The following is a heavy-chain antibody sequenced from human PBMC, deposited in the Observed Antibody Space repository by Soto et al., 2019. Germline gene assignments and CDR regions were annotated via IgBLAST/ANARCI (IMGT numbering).Heavy chain of an antibody. CDR3: AKDSNKYSSSLRGRYFDY. CDR1: GFTFTSYV. CDR2: ISGGGSTA. D-gene: IGHD3-22*01. J-gene: IGHJ4*02. V-gene: IGHV3-23*01. Sequence: EVQLLESGGGLVQRGGSQRLSCAASGFTFTSYVMSWVRQAPGKGLEWVAGISGGGSTAFYADSVKGRFTISRDNAKNTVVLQMDSLRAEDTAIYYCAKDSNKYSSSLRGRYFDYWGQGTLVNVS.